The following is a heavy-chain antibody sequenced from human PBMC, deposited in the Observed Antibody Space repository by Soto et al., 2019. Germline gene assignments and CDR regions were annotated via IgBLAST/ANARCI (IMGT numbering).Heavy chain of an antibody. CDR2: TYYRSKWYN. Sequence: SQTLSLTFAISGDSVSSNRAAWNWIRQSPSRGLEWLGRTYYRSKWYNDYAVSVKSRITINPDTSKNQFSLQLNSVTPEDTAVYYCARLQGSSWYNWFDPWGQGTLVTVSS. CDR1: GDSVSSNRAA. CDR3: ARLQGSSWYNWFDP. D-gene: IGHD6-13*01. J-gene: IGHJ5*02. V-gene: IGHV6-1*01.